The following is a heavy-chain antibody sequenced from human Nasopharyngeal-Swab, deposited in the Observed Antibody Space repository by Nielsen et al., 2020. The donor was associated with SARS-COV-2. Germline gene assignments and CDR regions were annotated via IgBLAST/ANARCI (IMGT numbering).Heavy chain of an antibody. Sequence: WIRQPPGKGLEWVANIKQDGSEKYYVDSVKGRFTISRDNAKNSLYLQMNSLRVEDTAVYYCARESRDDYGDYPPLYYYFYGMDVWGQGTTVTVSS. J-gene: IGHJ6*02. V-gene: IGHV3-7*01. CDR2: IKQDGSEK. CDR3: ARESRDDYGDYPPLYYYFYGMDV. D-gene: IGHD4-17*01.